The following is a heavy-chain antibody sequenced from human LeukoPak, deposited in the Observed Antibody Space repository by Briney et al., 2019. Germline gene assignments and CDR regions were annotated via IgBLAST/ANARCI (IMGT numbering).Heavy chain of an antibody. V-gene: IGHV3-30*02. CDR3: AKDSGIAAAPGDPYYYYYYMDV. Sequence: GGSLRLSCAASGFTFSSYGMHWVRQAPGKGLEWVAFIRYDGSNKYYADSVMGRFTISRDNSKNTLYLQMNSLRAEDTAVYYCAKDSGIAAAPGDPYYYYYYMDVWGKGTTVTVSS. D-gene: IGHD6-13*01. CDR1: GFTFSSYG. CDR2: IRYDGSNK. J-gene: IGHJ6*03.